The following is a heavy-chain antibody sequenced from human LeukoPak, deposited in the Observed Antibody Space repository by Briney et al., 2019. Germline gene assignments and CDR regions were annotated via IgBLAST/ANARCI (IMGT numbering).Heavy chain of an antibody. CDR2: IYYSGST. V-gene: IGHV4-39*01. D-gene: IGHD1-26*01. J-gene: IGHJ4*02. CDR3: ASAIVGATPHYFDY. CDR1: GGSISSSSYY. Sequence: KPSETLSLTCTVSGGSISSSSYYWGWIRQPPGKGLEWIGSIYYSGSTYYNPSLKSRVTISVDTSKNQFSLKLSSVTAADTAVYYCASAIVGATPHYFDYWGQGTLVTVSS.